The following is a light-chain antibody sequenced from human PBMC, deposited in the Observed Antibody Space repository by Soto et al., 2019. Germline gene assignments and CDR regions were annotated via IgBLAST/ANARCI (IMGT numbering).Light chain of an antibody. J-gene: IGKJ1*01. V-gene: IGKV4-1*01. CDR1: QSVLYSSNNKNY. CDR2: WAS. Sequence: IVMTQSPESLAVSLGERATINCKSSQSVLYSSNNKNYLAWYQQKPGQPPKLLIYWASTRESGVPDRFSGSGSGTDFTLTISSLQAEDVAVYYCQQYYSTPGTFGQGTKVEIK. CDR3: QQYYSTPGT.